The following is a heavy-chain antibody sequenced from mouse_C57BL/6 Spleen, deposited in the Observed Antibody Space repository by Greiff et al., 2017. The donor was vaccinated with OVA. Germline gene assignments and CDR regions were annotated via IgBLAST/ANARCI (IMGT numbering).Heavy chain of an antibody. CDR1: GFTFSSYT. V-gene: IGHV5-9*01. J-gene: IGHJ3*01. CDR3: ARPGYYYGSSPFAY. CDR2: ISGGGGNT. D-gene: IGHD1-1*01. Sequence: EVQLQESGGGLVKPGGSLKLSCAASGFTFSSYTMSWVRQTPEKRLEWVATISGGGGNTYYPDSVKGRFTISRDNAKNTLYLQMSSLRSEDTALYYCARPGYYYGSSPFAYWGQGTLVTVSA.